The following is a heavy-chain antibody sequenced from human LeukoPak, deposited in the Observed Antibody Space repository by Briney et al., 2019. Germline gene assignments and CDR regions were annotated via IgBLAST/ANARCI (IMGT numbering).Heavy chain of an antibody. CDR3: ARGLLRYFDLGPSHPQRGDY. CDR1: GYTFTSYY. CDR2: INPSGGST. Sequence: ASVKVSCKASGYTFTSYYMHWVRQAPGQGLEWMGIINPSGGSTSYAQKFQGRVTMTRDTSTSTVYMELSSLRSEDTAVYYCARGLLRYFDLGPSHPQRGDYWGQGTLVTVSS. J-gene: IGHJ4*02. V-gene: IGHV1-46*01. D-gene: IGHD3-9*01.